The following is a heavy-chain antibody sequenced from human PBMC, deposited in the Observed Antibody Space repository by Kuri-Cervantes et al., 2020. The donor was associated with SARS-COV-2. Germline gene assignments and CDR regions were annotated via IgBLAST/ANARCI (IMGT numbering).Heavy chain of an antibody. Sequence: GESLNISCAASGFTFSSYAMHWVRQAPGKGLEWVAVISYDGSNKYYADSVKGRFTISRDNSKNTLYLQMNSLRAEDTHVYYCARECTQECLHSFDIWGQGTMVTVSS. V-gene: IGHV3-30-3*01. CDR3: ARECTQECLHSFDI. D-gene: IGHD5/OR15-5a*01. CDR1: GFTFSSYA. J-gene: IGHJ3*02. CDR2: ISYDGSNK.